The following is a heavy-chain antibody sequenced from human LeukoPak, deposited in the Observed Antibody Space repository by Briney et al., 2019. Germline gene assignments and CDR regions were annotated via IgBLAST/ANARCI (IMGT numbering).Heavy chain of an antibody. D-gene: IGHD3-22*01. V-gene: IGHV1-2*02. J-gene: IGHJ4*02. CDR2: INPNSGGT. Sequence: ASVKVSCKTSGYTFTGYYMHWVRQAPGQGLEWMGWINPNSGGTNYAQKFQGRVTMTRDTSISTAYMELSRLRSDDTAVYYCARDGYYDSSGGVDYWGQGTLVTVSS. CDR1: GYTFTGYY. CDR3: ARDGYYDSSGGVDY.